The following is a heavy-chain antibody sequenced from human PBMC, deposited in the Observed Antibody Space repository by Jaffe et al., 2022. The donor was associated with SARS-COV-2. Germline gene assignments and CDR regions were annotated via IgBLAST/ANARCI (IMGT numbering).Heavy chain of an antibody. D-gene: IGHD5-18*01. CDR1: GFTFSSYA. CDR2: ISYDGSNK. V-gene: IGHV3-30*04. CDR3: ARGVDTAMARDYFDY. Sequence: QVQLVESGGGVVQPGRSLRLSCAASGFTFSSYAMHWVRQAPGKGLEWVAVISYDGSNKYYADSVKGRFTISRDNSKNTLYLQMNSLRAEDTAVYYCARGVDTAMARDYFDYWGQGTLVTVSS. J-gene: IGHJ4*02.